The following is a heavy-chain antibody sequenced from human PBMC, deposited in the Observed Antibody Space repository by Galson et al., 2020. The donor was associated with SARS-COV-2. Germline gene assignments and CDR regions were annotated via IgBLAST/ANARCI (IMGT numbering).Heavy chain of an antibody. V-gene: IGHV3-11*01. Sequence: GESLKISCAASGFTFSDYYMSWIRQAPGKGLEWVSYISSSGSTIYYADSVKGRFTISRDNAKNSLYLQMNSLRAEDTAVYYCARDWASFMAVQGVIPASDAFDIWGQGTMVTVSS. CDR2: ISSSGSTI. CDR1: GFTFSDYY. D-gene: IGHD3-10*01. CDR3: ARDWASFMAVQGVIPASDAFDI. J-gene: IGHJ3*02.